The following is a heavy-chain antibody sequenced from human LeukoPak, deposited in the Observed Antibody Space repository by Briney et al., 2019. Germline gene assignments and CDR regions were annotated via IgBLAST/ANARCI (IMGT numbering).Heavy chain of an antibody. CDR3: ARTGGKDYDFDY. CDR2: IIPIFGTA. J-gene: IGHJ4*02. V-gene: IGHV1-69*13. CDR1: GGTFSSYA. Sequence: ASVKVSCKASGGTFSSYAISWVRQAPGQGLEWMGGIIPIFGTANYAQKFQGRVTITADESTSTAYMELSSLRSEDTAVYYCARTGGKDYDFDYWGQGTLVTASS. D-gene: IGHD4-17*01.